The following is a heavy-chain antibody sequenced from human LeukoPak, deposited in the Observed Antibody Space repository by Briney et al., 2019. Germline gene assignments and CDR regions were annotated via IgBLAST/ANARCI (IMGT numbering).Heavy chain of an antibody. CDR2: INAGNGNT. CDR1: GYTFTSYA. CDR3: ARGGYDYVWGSPHSFHDAFDI. Sequence: GASVKVSCKASGYTFTSYAMHWVRQAPGQRLEWMGWINAGNGNTKYSQKFQGRVTITRDASASTAYMELSSLRSDDTAVYYCARGGYDYVWGSPHSFHDAFDIWGQGTMVTVSS. J-gene: IGHJ3*02. V-gene: IGHV1-3*01. D-gene: IGHD3-16*01.